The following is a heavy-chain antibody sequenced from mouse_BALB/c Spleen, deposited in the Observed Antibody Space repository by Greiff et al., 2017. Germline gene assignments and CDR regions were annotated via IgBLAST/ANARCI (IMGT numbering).Heavy chain of an antibody. Sequence: LQQPGSELVRPGASVKLSCKASGYTFTSYWMHWVKQRPGQGLEWIGNIYPGSGSTNYDEKFKSKATLTVDTSSSTAYMQLSSLTSEDSAVYYCTRSRGITTWVAMDYWGQGTSVTVSS. CDR2: IYPGSGST. V-gene: IGHV1S22*01. CDR1: GYTFTSYW. J-gene: IGHJ4*01. D-gene: IGHD2-4*01. CDR3: TRSRGITTWVAMDY.